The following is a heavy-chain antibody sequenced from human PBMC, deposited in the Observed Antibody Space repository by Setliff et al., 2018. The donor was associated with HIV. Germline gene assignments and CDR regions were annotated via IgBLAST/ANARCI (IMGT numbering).Heavy chain of an antibody. V-gene: IGHV1-69*13. CDR2: IIPFFGTT. CDR3: ARLTYCAGDCYSTGASDI. CDR1: GGTFSSYA. Sequence: SVKVSCKASGGTFSSYAFSWVRQAPGQGLEWMGGIIPFFGTTKYPLKFQGRVTITADESTSTAYLELSSLRSEDTAVYFCARLTYCAGDCYSTGASDIWGQGTMVTV. J-gene: IGHJ3*02. D-gene: IGHD2-21*01.